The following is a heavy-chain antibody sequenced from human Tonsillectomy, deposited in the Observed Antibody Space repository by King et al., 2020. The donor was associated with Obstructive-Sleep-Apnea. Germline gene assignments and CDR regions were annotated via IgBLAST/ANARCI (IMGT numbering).Heavy chain of an antibody. J-gene: IGHJ4*02. CDR1: GGTFSSYA. V-gene: IGHV1-69*01. CDR3: ARGRWPRANTWTDY. CDR2: IIPIFGTA. Sequence: GQLVQSGAEVKKPGSSVKVSCKASGGTFSSYAISWVRQAPGQGLEWMGGIIPIFGTANYAQKFQGRVTITADESTSTADMELSSLRSEDTAVYYCARGRWPRANTWTDYWGQGTLVTVSS. D-gene: IGHD5-24*01.